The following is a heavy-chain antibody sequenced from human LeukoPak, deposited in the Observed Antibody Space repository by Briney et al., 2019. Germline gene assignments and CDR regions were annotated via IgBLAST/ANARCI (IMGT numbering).Heavy chain of an antibody. V-gene: IGHV4-59*01. J-gene: IGHJ6*03. CDR3: ARDFWSGYRHYYYYMDV. D-gene: IGHD3-3*01. Sequence: PSETLSLTCTVSGCSISSFYWSWIRQPPGKGLEWIGYVYYSGSTNYNPSLKSRVTISIDTSKNQFSLKLSSVTAADTAVYYCARDFWSGYRHYYYYMDVWGKGTTVTVSS. CDR2: VYYSGST. CDR1: GCSISSFY.